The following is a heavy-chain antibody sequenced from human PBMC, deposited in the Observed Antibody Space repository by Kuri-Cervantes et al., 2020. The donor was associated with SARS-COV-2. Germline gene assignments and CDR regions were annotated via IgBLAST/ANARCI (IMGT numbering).Heavy chain of an antibody. V-gene: IGHV4-34*01. D-gene: IGHD3-10*01. Sequence: ESLKISCAVYGGSFSSYYWSWIRQPPGKGLEWIGEINHSGSTHYNPSLKSRVTMSVDTTKNQFSLKLSSVTAADTAVYYCARDHQGGLLWFGRSSNRFDPWGQGTLVTVSS. CDR3: ARDHQGGLLWFGRSSNRFDP. CDR2: INHSGST. J-gene: IGHJ5*02. CDR1: GGSFSSYY.